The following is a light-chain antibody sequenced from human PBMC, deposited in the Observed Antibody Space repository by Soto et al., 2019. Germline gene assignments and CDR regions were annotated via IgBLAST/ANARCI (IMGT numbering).Light chain of an antibody. Sequence: TVLAQSPATLSLSPGERATLSCRASRGIDTYLAWYQQKRGQAPRLLIYDASNRTTGIPARFSGGGSGTDFTLSISSLETDDFAVYYCQQRSSWPLTFGGGTKVDIK. CDR3: QQRSSWPLT. CDR1: RGIDTY. J-gene: IGKJ4*01. CDR2: DAS. V-gene: IGKV3-11*01.